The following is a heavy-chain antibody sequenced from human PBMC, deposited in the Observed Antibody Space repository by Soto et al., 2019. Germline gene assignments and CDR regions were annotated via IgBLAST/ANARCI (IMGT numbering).Heavy chain of an antibody. J-gene: IGHJ4*02. CDR2: ISGSGIST. Sequence: GGSLRLSCAASGFTFNNYAMNWVRQAPGKGLEWVSSISGSGISTYYADSVKGRFTVSRDNSKNTLYLQMNSLRADDTAVYYCAKLLTSQDCWGQGTLVTVSS. CDR1: GFTFNNYA. CDR3: AKLLTSQDC. V-gene: IGHV3-23*01.